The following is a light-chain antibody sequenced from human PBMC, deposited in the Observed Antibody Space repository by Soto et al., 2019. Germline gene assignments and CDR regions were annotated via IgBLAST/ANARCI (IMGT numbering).Light chain of an antibody. CDR3: AAWDDSP. CDR1: SSNIGSNT. CDR2: SNN. J-gene: IGLJ2*01. Sequence: QSVLTQPPSASGTPGQRVTISCSGSSSNIGSNTVNWYQQLPGTAPKLLIYSNNQRPSGVPDRFSGSKSGTSASLAISGLQSEDEADYYCAAWDDSPFGGGTKVTVL. V-gene: IGLV1-44*01.